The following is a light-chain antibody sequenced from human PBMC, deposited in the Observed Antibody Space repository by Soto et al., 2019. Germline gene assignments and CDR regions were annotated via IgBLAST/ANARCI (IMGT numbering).Light chain of an antibody. V-gene: IGKV1-5*03. J-gene: IGKJ1*01. CDR3: HQYNTYLWT. CDR1: QSISSW. CDR2: KAS. Sequence: EIQMTQSPSTLSASVGDRVTITCRASQSISSWLAWYQQKPGKAPKLLIYKASSLESGVPSRFSGSGSGTEFTLTISSLQPDDFATYYCHQYNTYLWTFGQGTKV.